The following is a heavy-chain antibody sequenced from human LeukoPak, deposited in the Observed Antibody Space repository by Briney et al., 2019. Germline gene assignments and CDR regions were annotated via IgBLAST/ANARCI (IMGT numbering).Heavy chain of an antibody. V-gene: IGHV4-39*07. D-gene: IGHD2-21*02. Sequence: SETLSLTCTVSGDSVSSGDFYWAWSRQPPGKALEWIGSVYYAGSTYYNPSLTRRVSISVDTSRNHFSLNLKSVTAADTAIYYCARELAYCGGDCYVYFDYWGQGTLVPVSS. CDR3: ARELAYCGGDCYVYFDY. J-gene: IGHJ4*02. CDR2: VYYAGST. CDR1: GDSVSSGDFY.